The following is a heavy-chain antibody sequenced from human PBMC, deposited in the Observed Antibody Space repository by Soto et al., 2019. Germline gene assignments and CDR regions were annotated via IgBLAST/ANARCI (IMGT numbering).Heavy chain of an antibody. CDR2: INPNSGGT. J-gene: IGHJ6*02. Sequence: QVQLVQSGAEVKKPGASVKVSCKASGYTFTGYYMHWVRQAPGQGLEWMGWINPNSGGTNYAQKVQGWVNMTRDTSISTAYMELSRLRSDDTAVYYCARATTVTRGYYSYYGMDVWGQGTTVTVSS. D-gene: IGHD4-17*01. CDR1: GYTFTGYY. CDR3: ARATTVTRGYYSYYGMDV. V-gene: IGHV1-2*04.